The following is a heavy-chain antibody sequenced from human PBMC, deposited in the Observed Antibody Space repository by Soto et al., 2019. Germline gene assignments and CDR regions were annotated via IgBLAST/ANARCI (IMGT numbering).Heavy chain of an antibody. V-gene: IGHV1-58*01. CDR2: IVVGSGNT. CDR1: GFTFTSSA. Sequence: SAKVSCKASGFTFTSSAVQWVRQARGQRLEWIGWIVVGSGNTNYAQKFQERVTITRDMSTSTAYMELSSLRSEDTAVYYCAADRYSSGCDNYYYYDMYVWCQEDTVPVSS. CDR3: AADRYSSGCDNYYYYDMYV. J-gene: IGHJ6*02. D-gene: IGHD6-19*01.